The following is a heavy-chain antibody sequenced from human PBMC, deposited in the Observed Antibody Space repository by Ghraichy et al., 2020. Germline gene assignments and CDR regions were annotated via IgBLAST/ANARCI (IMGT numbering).Heavy chain of an antibody. CDR2: FDPEDGET. J-gene: IGHJ4*02. D-gene: IGHD2/OR15-2a*01. CDR3: ATVGNRRIGLVY. CDR1: GYTLTELS. Sequence: ASVKVSCKVSGYTLTELSMHWVRQAPGKGLEWMGGFDPEDGETIYAQKFQGRVTMTEDTSTDTAYMELSSLRSEDTAVYYCATVGNRRIGLVYWGQGTLVTVSS. V-gene: IGHV1-24*01.